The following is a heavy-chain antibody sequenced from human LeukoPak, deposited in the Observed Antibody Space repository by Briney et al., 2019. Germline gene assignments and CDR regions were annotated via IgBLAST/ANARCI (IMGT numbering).Heavy chain of an antibody. Sequence: GGALRLSCAACGFTSSSYGTYWVRQPQGEGVEWGGVISYDGSKKSSAESVKGRFTISRDNSKNPLYLQMNSLRPEDTAVYFCARGIVVRGVIITQLDYWGQGTLVTVSS. CDR1: GFTSSSYG. D-gene: IGHD3-10*01. CDR3: ARGIVVRGVIITQLDY. V-gene: IGHV3-30*03. CDR2: ISYDGSKK. J-gene: IGHJ4*02.